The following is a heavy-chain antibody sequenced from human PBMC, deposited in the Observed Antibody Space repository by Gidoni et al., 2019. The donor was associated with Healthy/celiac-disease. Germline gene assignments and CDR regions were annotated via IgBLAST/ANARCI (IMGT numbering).Heavy chain of an antibody. CDR3: ATTMVRGVYPTYGMDV. CDR1: GGSISSYY. D-gene: IGHD3-10*01. J-gene: IGHJ6*02. V-gene: IGHV4-59*01. CDR2: IYYSGST. Sequence: QVQLQESGPGLVKPSETLSLTCTVSGGSISSYYWSWIRQPPGKGLEWIGYIYYSGSTNYNPSLKSRVTISVDTSKNQFSLKLSSVTAADTAVYYCATTMVRGVYPTYGMDVWGQGTTVTVSS.